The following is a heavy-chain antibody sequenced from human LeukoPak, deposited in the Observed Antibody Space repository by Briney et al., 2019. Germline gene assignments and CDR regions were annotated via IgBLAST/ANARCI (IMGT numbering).Heavy chain of an antibody. V-gene: IGHV5-51*07. CDR3: ARRGSADNWFDP. CDR1: GYNFAGYW. J-gene: IGHJ5*02. CDR2: IYPGDSDT. Sequence: GESLKISCKASGYNFAGYWIGWVHQIPGKGLEWMGIIYPGDSDTRYSPSFQGQVTISADQSISTAYLQWSSLKASDTAMYYCARRGSADNWFDPWGQGTLVTVSS. D-gene: IGHD3-16*01.